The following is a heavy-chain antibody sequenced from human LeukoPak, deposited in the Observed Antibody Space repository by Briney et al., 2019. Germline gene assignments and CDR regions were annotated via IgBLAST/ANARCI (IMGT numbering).Heavy chain of an antibody. Sequence: GRSLRLSCAASGFTFSSYGMHWVRQAPGKGLEWVSGINWNGGSTGYADSVRGRFTISRDNAKSSLYLQMNSLRAEDTALYYFARDRAYGDYDFWGQGTLVTVSS. CDR1: GFTFSSYG. J-gene: IGHJ4*02. D-gene: IGHD4-17*01. CDR3: ARDRAYGDYDF. V-gene: IGHV3-20*04. CDR2: INWNGGST.